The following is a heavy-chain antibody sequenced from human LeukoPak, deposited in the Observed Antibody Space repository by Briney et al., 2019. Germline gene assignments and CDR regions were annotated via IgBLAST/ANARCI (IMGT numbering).Heavy chain of an antibody. V-gene: IGHV3-7*01. Sequence: GGSLRLSCAVSGFTFSSHWMSWARQAPGKGLDWVANIKQDGSEENYVDSVRGRFSISRDNAKNSLYLQMNSVRAEDTAVYYCARDLGWYRVDYWGQGTLVTVSS. CDR3: ARDLGWYRVDY. CDR1: GFTFSSHW. D-gene: IGHD6-19*01. CDR2: IKQDGSEE. J-gene: IGHJ4*02.